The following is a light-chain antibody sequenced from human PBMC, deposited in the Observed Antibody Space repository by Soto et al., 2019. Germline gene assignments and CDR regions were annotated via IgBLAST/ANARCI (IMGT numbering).Light chain of an antibody. J-gene: IGLJ2*01. Sequence: QSALTHPPSASGSPGQSVTISCTGTSSDVGAYNYVSWYQQHPGKAPKLMIYEVSKRPSGVPDRFSGSKSGNTASLTVSGLQAEDEADYYCSSLTVTNKLVFGGGTKLTVL. V-gene: IGLV2-8*01. CDR3: SSLTVTNKLV. CDR2: EVS. CDR1: SSDVGAYNY.